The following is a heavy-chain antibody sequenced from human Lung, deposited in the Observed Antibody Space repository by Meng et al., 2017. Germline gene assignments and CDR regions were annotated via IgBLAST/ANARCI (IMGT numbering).Heavy chain of an antibody. D-gene: IGHD4-11*01. CDR1: GGSFSDYY. Sequence: QVHLKQWGEGLLKPSETLSLPCVVSGGSFSDYYWSWIRQPPGKGLEWIGEINHSGSTNYNPSLESRATISVDTSQNNLSLKLSSVTAADSAVYYCARGPTTMAHDFDYWGQGTLVTVSS. CDR3: ARGPTTMAHDFDY. V-gene: IGHV4-34*01. CDR2: INHSGST. J-gene: IGHJ4*02.